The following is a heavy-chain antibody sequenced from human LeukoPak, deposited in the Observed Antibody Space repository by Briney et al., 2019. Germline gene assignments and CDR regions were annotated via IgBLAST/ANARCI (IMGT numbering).Heavy chain of an antibody. Sequence: PSQTLSLTCTVSGGSISSGSYYWSWIRQPPGKGLEWIGYIYYSGSTNYNPSLKSRVTISVDTSKNQFSLKLSSVTAADTAVYYCARDGSGYSYGYFDYWGQGTLVTVSS. CDR2: IYYSGST. J-gene: IGHJ4*02. CDR3: ARDGSGYSYGYFDY. CDR1: GGSISSGSYY. V-gene: IGHV4-61*01. D-gene: IGHD5-18*01.